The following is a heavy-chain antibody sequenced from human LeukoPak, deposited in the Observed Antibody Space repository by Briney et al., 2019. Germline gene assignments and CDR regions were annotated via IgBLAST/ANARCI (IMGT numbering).Heavy chain of an antibody. Sequence: HSGGSLRLSCAASEFTFRSYWMRWVRQAPGKGLEWVANIKQDGSEKNYVDSVKGRFTISRDNAKNSMYLQMNSLRAEDTAVYYCAREGFAAASDIWGQGTMVTVSS. J-gene: IGHJ3*02. V-gene: IGHV3-7*01. D-gene: IGHD2-15*01. CDR2: IKQDGSEK. CDR3: AREGFAAASDI. CDR1: EFTFRSYW.